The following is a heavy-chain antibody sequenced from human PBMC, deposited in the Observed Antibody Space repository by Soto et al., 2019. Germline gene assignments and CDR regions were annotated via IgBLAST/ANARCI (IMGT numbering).Heavy chain of an antibody. CDR1: GGSISNGGYY. CDR2: IYYSGST. Sequence: PSETLSLTCTVSGGSISNGGYYWSWIRQHPGKGLEWIGYIYYSGSTYYNPSLKSRVTISVDTSKNQFSLKLSSVTAADTAVYYCARVNDYIWGSYRYIFDYWGQGTLVTVSS. D-gene: IGHD3-16*02. J-gene: IGHJ4*02. V-gene: IGHV4-31*03. CDR3: ARVNDYIWGSYRYIFDY.